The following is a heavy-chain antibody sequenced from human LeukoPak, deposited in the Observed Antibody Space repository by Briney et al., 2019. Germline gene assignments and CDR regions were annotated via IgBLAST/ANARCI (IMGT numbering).Heavy chain of an antibody. V-gene: IGHV4-38-2*02. CDR3: ARGGTLAIAAPTYFDY. Sequence: SETLSLTCTVSGYSISSGYYWGWIRQPPGKGLEWIGSIYHSGSTYHNPSLKSRVTISVDTSKNQFSLKLSSVTAADTAVYYCARGGTLAIAAPTYFDYWGQGTLVTVSS. D-gene: IGHD6-6*01. CDR2: IYHSGST. J-gene: IGHJ4*02. CDR1: GYSISSGYY.